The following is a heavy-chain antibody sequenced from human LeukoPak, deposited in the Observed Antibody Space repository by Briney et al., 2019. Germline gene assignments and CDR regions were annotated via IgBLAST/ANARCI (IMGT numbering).Heavy chain of an antibody. J-gene: IGHJ4*02. V-gene: IGHV4-59*11. CDR2: IFYSGTT. CDR3: ARAPNPNFFDD. CDR1: GASIADHY. Sequence: PSETLSLTCTVSGASIADHYWSWIRQAPGKGLEWIGHIFYSGTTNYNPSLQSRVNILIDTSRTHFSLRLNSVTAADTAVYYCARAPNPNFFDDWGQGTPVTVSS.